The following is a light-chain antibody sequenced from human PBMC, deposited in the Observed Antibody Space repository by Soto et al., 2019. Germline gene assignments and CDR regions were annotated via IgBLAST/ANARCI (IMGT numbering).Light chain of an antibody. CDR2: LNSDGSH. J-gene: IGLJ2*01. CDR3: PTCGSGIHVV. Sequence: QSVLTQSPSASASLGASVKLTCTLSSGHSSYAIAWHQQQPEKGPRYLMKLNSDGSHSKGDGIPDRFSGSSSGAERYLTISILQSYDEAAYYCPTCGSGIHVVFGGGTKLTVL. CDR1: SGHSSYA. V-gene: IGLV4-69*01.